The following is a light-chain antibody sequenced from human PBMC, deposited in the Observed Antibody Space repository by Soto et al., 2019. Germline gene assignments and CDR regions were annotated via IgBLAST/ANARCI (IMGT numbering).Light chain of an antibody. J-gene: IGKJ1*01. Sequence: DIQMTQSPSSLSASVGDRVTITCRASQGISTYLNWYQQKPRKAPKLLIYAASSLQSGVPSRFSGSGSETDFTLTISSLQPEHSATYSCQHSYSTTWTVRQGTQAHIK. V-gene: IGKV1-39*01. CDR3: QHSYSTTWT. CDR2: AAS. CDR1: QGISTY.